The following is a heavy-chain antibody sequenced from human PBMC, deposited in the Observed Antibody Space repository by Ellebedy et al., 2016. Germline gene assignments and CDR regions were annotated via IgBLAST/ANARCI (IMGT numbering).Heavy chain of an antibody. Sequence: ASVKVSXXVSGYTLTELSMHWVRQAPGKGLEWMGWMNPNSGNTGYAQKFQGRVTMTRNTSISTAYMELSSLRSEDTAVYYCARDAVPAANWFNPWGQGTLVTVSS. CDR2: MNPNSGNT. J-gene: IGHJ5*02. CDR1: GYTLTELS. V-gene: IGHV1-8*01. CDR3: ARDAVPAANWFNP. D-gene: IGHD2-2*01.